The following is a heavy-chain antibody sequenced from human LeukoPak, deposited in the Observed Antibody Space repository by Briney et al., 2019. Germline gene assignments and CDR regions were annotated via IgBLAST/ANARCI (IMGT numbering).Heavy chain of an antibody. CDR3: ARGLPLSY. CDR2: IIPIFGTA. J-gene: IGHJ4*02. V-gene: IGHV1-69*05. CDR1: GYTFTGYY. Sequence: SVKVSCKASGYTFTGYYMHWVRQAPGQGLEWMGGIIPIFGTANYAQKFQGRVTITTDESTSTAYMELSSLRSEDTAVYYCARGLPLSYWGQGTLVTVSS.